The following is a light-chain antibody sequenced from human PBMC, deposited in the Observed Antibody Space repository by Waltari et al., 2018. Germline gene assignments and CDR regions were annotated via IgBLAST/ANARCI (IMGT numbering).Light chain of an antibody. J-gene: IGKJ2*01. Sequence: DIVMTQSPLSLSVTPGEPASIPCRSSQSLLHSNGYNYLDWYLQKPGQSPQLLIYLGSNLAYGVQYRFSGRGSGTDFTLKISRVEAEDVGVYYCMQALQTPRNFCQGTKLEIK. CDR2: LGS. V-gene: IGKV2-28*01. CDR3: MQALQTPRN. CDR1: QSLLHSNGYNY.